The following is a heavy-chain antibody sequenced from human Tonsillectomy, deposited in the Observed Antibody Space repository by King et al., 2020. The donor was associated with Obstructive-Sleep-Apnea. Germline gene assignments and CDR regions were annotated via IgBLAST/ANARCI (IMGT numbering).Heavy chain of an antibody. CDR1: GFTFSSYG. V-gene: IGHV3-30*02. J-gene: IGHJ4*02. Sequence: VQLVESGGGVVQPGRSLRLSCAASGFTFSSYGMHWVRQAPGKGLEWVAFIRYDGSNKYYADSVKGRFTISRDNSKNTLYLQLNSLRAEDTALYYCAGAPGGFPVTAVAGTADYWGQGTLVTVSS. CDR3: AGAPGGFPVTAVAGTADY. CDR2: IRYDGSNK. D-gene: IGHD6-19*01.